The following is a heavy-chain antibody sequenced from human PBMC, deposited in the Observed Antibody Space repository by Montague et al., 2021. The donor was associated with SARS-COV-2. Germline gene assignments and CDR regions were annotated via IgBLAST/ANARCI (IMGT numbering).Heavy chain of an antibody. Sequence: CAISGDSVSSNSAAWNGIRQSPSRGLEWLERKYYRSKWYNDYAVSVKSRITINPDTSKNQFSLQLNSVTPEDTTVYYCARDLKPPGDILTGYLPYYYYMDVWGKGTTVTVSS. V-gene: IGHV6-1*01. CDR1: GDSVSSNSAA. D-gene: IGHD3-9*01. CDR3: ARDLKPPGDILTGYLPYYYYMDV. J-gene: IGHJ6*03. CDR2: KYYRSKWYN.